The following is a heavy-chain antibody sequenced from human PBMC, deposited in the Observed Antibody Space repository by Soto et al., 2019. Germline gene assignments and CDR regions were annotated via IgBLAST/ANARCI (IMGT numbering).Heavy chain of an antibody. CDR3: ARQGTTRSSWEPRTLYGMDV. CDR1: GFTFSSYW. D-gene: IGHD6-13*01. J-gene: IGHJ6*02. V-gene: IGHV3-7*01. CDR2: IKQDGSEK. Sequence: GGSLRLSCAASGFTFSSYWMSWVRQVPGKGLEWVAKIKQDGSEKYYVDSVKGRFTISRDNAKNSLYLQMNSLRAEDTAVYYCARQGTTRSSWEPRTLYGMDVWGQGTTVTVSS.